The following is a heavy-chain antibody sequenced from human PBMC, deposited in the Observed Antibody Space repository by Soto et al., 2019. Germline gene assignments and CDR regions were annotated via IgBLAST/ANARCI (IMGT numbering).Heavy chain of an antibody. CDR3: ARDKPEGYYDSSGAPVNWFDP. CDR2: LIPIFGTA. V-gene: IGHV1-69*01. D-gene: IGHD3-22*01. J-gene: IGHJ5*02. CDR1: GGTFSSYA. Sequence: QVQLVQSGAEVKKPGSSVKVSCKASGGTFSSYAISWVRQAPGQGLEWMGGLIPIFGTANYAQKFQGRVTITADESTSTAYMELSSLRSEDTAVYYCARDKPEGYYDSSGAPVNWFDPWGQGTLVTVSS.